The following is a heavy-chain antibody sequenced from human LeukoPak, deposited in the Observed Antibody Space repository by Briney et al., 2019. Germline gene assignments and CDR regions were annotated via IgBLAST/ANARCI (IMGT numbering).Heavy chain of an antibody. CDR2: ISWNSGSI. CDR1: GFTFDDYA. D-gene: IGHD1-26*01. CDR3: TKDIGWELPLAAFDI. V-gene: IGHV3-9*01. Sequence: PGRSLRLSCAASGFTFDDYAMHWVRQAPGKGLEWVSGISWNSGSIGYADSVKGRFTISRDNAKNSLYLQMNSLRAEDTALYYCTKDIGWELPLAAFDIWGQGTMVTVSS. J-gene: IGHJ3*02.